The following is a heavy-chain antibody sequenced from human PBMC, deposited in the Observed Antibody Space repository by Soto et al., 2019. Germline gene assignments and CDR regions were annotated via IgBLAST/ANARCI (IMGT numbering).Heavy chain of an antibody. CDR2: VSSGGGT. V-gene: IGHV3-23*01. Sequence: GVLRLSCAASGFTFSTYAMGWVRQAPGKGLEWVSVVSSGGGTHYADSVKGRFTVSRDNSKNTLSLQMNSLRADDTAVYYCAKRRGAGGHFDYWGQGALVTVS. CDR3: AKRRGAGGHFDY. CDR1: GFTFSTYA. D-gene: IGHD2-15*01. J-gene: IGHJ4*02.